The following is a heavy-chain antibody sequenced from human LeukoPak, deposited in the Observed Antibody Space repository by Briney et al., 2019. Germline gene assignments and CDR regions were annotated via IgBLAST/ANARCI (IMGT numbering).Heavy chain of an antibody. CDR2: ISYDGRTI. CDR3: AKGPKYYYDRSAYGMDV. CDR1: GFTFSSYG. J-gene: IGHJ6*02. Sequence: GGSLRLSCAASGFTFSSYGMHWVRQAPGKGLEWGALISYDGRTIYYADSVKGRFTISRDNSKNTLFLQMSSLRAEDTAVYYCAKGPKYYYDRSAYGMDVWGQGTTVTVSS. V-gene: IGHV3-30*18. D-gene: IGHD3-22*01.